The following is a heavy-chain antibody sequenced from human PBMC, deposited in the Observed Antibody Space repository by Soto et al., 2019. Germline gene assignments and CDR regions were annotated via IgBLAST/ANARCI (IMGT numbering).Heavy chain of an antibody. J-gene: IGHJ6*02. CDR1: GGTFSSYA. CDR3: ARGRSRLAQYYYYYGMDV. CDR2: IIPIFGTA. Sequence: GASVKVSCKASGGTFSSYAISWVLQAPGEGLEWMGGIIPIFGTANYAQKFQGRVTITADESTSTAYMELSSLRSEDTAVYYCARGRSRLAQYYYYYGMDVWGQGTTVTVSS. V-gene: IGHV1-69*13. D-gene: IGHD6-6*01.